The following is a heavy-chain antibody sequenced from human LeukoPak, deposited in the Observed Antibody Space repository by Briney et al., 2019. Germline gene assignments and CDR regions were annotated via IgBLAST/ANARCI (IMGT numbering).Heavy chain of an antibody. V-gene: IGHV1-46*01. D-gene: IGHD4-17*01. J-gene: IGHJ5*02. CDR3: ARDFFKATVTTFDWFDP. CDR1: GYTFTSYY. CDR2: INPSGGST. Sequence: ASVKVSCKASGYTFTSYYMHWVRQAPGQGLEWMGIINPSGGSTSYAQKFQGRVTMTRDTSPSTVYMELSSLRSEDTAVYYCARDFFKATVTTFDWFDPWGQGTLVTVSS.